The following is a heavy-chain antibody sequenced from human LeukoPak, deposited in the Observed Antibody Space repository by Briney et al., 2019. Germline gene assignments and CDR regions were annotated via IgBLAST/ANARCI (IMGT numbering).Heavy chain of an antibody. J-gene: IGHJ4*02. V-gene: IGHV3-30-3*01. D-gene: IGHD3-22*01. Sequence: GRSLRLSCAASGFTFSSNAMHWVRQAPGKGLEWVAVISYDGSNKYYADSVKGRFTISRDNSKNTLYLQMNSLRAEDTAVYYCARDRHRADYYDSSGYSFDYWGQGTLVTVSS. CDR1: GFTFSSNA. CDR2: ISYDGSNK. CDR3: ARDRHRADYYDSSGYSFDY.